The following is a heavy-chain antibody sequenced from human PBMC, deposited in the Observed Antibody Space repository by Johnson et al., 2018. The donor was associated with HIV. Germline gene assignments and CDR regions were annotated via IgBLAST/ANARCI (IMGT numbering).Heavy chain of an antibody. J-gene: IGHJ3*01. V-gene: IGHV3-20*01. CDR3: ARVGDSFGFDV. D-gene: IGHD3-16*01. CDR1: GFTFTDHG. CDR2: VNWNGAEA. Sequence: VQLVESGGGVVQPGRSLTLSCEVSGFTFTDHGMTWVRQAPGKGLEWVCGVNWNGAEAGYADSVKGRFTISRDNAKNTLSLQMNNLRVEDTGIYHCARVGDSFGFDVWGQGTMVTFSS.